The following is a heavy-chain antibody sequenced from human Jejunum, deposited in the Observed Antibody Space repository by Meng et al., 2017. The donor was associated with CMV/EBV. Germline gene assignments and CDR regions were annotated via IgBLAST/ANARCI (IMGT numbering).Heavy chain of an antibody. V-gene: IGHV3-23*01. CDR3: AKDLQHYYAMDV. J-gene: IGHJ6*02. CDR1: GFTVGGYV. Sequence: VASGFTVGGYVMNWVRQATGKGLEWVSAITGGGGGTYYADSMKGRFTISRDNSKNTLYLHMSSLRAEDTAVYYCAKDLQHYYAMDVWGQGTTVTVSS. CDR2: ITGGGGGT. D-gene: IGHD5-18*01.